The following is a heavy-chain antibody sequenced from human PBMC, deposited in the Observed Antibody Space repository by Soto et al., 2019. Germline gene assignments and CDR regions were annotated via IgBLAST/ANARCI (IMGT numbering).Heavy chain of an antibody. V-gene: IGHV1-69*01. CDR2: IIPIFGTA. D-gene: IGHD3-3*01. CDR1: GGTFSSYA. CDR3: AKVPDFWSGYYYYYGMDV. J-gene: IGHJ6*02. Sequence: QVQLVQSGAEVKKPGSSVKVSCKASGGTFSSYAISWVRQAPGQGLEWMGGIIPIFGTANYAQKFQGRVTITADESTSTAYMELSSLRSEDTAVYYCAKVPDFWSGYYYYYGMDVWGQGTTVTVSS.